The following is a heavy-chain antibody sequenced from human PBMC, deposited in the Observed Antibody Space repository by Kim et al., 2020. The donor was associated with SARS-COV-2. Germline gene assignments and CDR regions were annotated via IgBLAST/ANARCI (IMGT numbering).Heavy chain of an antibody. D-gene: IGHD3-22*01. J-gene: IGHJ4*02. CDR3: ARAYRPENYYYDSSGYAH. V-gene: IGHV3-53*01. CDR2: IYSGGST. Sequence: GGSLRLSCAASGFTVSSNYMSWVRQAPGKGLEWVSVIYSGGSTYYADSVKGRFTISRDNSKNTLYLQMNSLRAEDTAVYYCARAYRPENYYYDSSGYAHWGQGTLVTVSS. CDR1: GFTVSSNY.